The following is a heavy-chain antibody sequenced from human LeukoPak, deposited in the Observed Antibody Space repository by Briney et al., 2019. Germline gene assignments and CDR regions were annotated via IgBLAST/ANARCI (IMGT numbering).Heavy chain of an antibody. CDR2: ISTSSSYI. CDR3: ARDGCSSTSCRFYNWFDP. CDR1: GFTFSSYE. Sequence: PGGSLRLSCAASGFTFSSYEMNWVRQAPGKGLEWVSFISTSSSYIHYADSVKGRFTISRDNAKNSLFLQMNSLRAEDTAVYYCARDGCSSTSCRFYNWFDPWGQGTLVTVSS. J-gene: IGHJ5*02. V-gene: IGHV3-21*01. D-gene: IGHD2-2*01.